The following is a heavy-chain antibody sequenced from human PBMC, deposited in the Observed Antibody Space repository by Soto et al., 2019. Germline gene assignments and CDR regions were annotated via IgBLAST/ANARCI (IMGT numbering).Heavy chain of an antibody. CDR2: IYHSGST. Sequence: SETLSLTCAVSGYSISSGYYWGWIRQPPGKGLEWIGSIYHSGSTYYNPSLKSRVTISVDTSKNQFSLKLSSVTAADTAVYYCASFKTKVTLWFGPWGQGTLVTVSS. CDR1: GYSISSGYY. V-gene: IGHV4-38-2*01. D-gene: IGHD2-21*02. CDR3: ASFKTKVTLWFGP. J-gene: IGHJ5*02.